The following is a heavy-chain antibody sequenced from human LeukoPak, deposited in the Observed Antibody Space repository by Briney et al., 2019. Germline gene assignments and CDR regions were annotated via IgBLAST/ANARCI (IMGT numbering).Heavy chain of an antibody. Sequence: GGSLRLSCAASGSTFSSYAMSWVRQAPGKGLEWVSAISGSGGSTYYADSVKGRFTISRDNSKNTLYLQMNSLRAEDTAVYYCAKDGGLGYCSSTSCYIDFWSSPPPNNWFDPWGQGTLVTVSS. CDR2: ISGSGGST. J-gene: IGHJ5*02. CDR3: AKDGGLGYCSSTSCYIDFWSSPPPNNWFDP. D-gene: IGHD2-2*02. CDR1: GSTFSSYA. V-gene: IGHV3-23*01.